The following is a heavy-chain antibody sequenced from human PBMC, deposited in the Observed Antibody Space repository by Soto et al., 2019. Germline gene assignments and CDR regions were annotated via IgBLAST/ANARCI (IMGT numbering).Heavy chain of an antibody. V-gene: IGHV4-39*07. D-gene: IGHD3-22*01. CDR1: GGSISSSSYY. Sequence: SETLSLTCTVSGGSISSSSYYWGWIRQPPGKGLEWIGEIYHSGSTNYNPSLKSRVTISVDKSKNQFSLKLSSVTAADTAVYYCASIEATYYYDSSGSSFDYWGQGTLVTVSS. CDR3: ASIEATYYYDSSGSSFDY. CDR2: IYHSGST. J-gene: IGHJ4*02.